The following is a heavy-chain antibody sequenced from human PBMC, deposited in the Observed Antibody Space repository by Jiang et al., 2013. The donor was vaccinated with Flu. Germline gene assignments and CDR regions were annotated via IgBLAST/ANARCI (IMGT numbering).Heavy chain of an antibody. CDR3: ARHPQRFYYDTSGYCDY. CDR1: GGSISTYD. Sequence: GLVKPSETLSLTCTVSGGSISTYDWAWIRQAPGKGLEWVGYIYDTGSTIHNPSLKSRVTISVDTSKNQFSLKLSSVTAADTVVYYCARHPQRFYYDTSGYCDYWGQGTLVTVSS. D-gene: IGHD3-22*01. J-gene: IGHJ4*02. CDR2: IYDTGST. V-gene: IGHV4-59*08.